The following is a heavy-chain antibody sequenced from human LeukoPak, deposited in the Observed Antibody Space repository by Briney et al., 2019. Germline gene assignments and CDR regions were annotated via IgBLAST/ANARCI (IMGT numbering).Heavy chain of an antibody. D-gene: IGHD2-15*01. CDR1: GFTFSRYW. CDR3: AIKPGYCSGGSCGALDY. CDR2: ISGSGGST. Sequence: PGGSLRLSCAASGFTFSRYWMTWVRQAPGKGLEWVSAISGSGGSTYYADSVKGRFTISRDNSKNTLYLQMNSLRAEDTAVYYCAIKPGYCSGGSCGALDYWGQGTLVTVSS. V-gene: IGHV3-23*01. J-gene: IGHJ4*02.